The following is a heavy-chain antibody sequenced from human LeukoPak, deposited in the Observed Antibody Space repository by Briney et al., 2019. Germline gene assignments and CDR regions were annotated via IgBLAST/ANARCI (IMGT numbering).Heavy chain of an antibody. CDR2: ISSSSSYI. V-gene: IGHV3-21*01. CDR3: AVMVRGANYDY. J-gene: IGHJ4*02. Sequence: EGSLRLSCAASGFTFSSYSMNWVRQAPGKGLEWVSSISSSSSYIYYADSVKGRFTISRDNAKNSLYLQMNSLRAEDTAVYYCAVMVRGANYDYWGQGTLVTVSS. D-gene: IGHD3-10*01. CDR1: GFTFSSYS.